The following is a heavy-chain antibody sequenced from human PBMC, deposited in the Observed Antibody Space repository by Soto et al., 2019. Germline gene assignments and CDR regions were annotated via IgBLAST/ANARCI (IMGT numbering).Heavy chain of an antibody. Sequence: LSLTCAVYGGSFSGYYWSWIRQPPGKGLEWIGEINHSGSTNYNPSLKSRVTISVDTSKNQFSLKLSSVTAADTAVYYCARAVAGIYYYYGMDVWGQGTTVTVSS. CDR1: GGSFSGYY. V-gene: IGHV4-34*01. J-gene: IGHJ6*02. D-gene: IGHD6-19*01. CDR3: ARAVAGIYYYYGMDV. CDR2: INHSGST.